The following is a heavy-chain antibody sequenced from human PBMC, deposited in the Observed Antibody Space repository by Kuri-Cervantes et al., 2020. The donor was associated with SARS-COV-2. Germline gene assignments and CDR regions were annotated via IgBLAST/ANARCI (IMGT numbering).Heavy chain of an antibody. CDR3: ARGPRWANIVVVPAARGGDY. CDR2: ISYDGSNK. CDR1: GLTLHSYA. V-gene: IGHV3-30-3*01. J-gene: IGHJ4*02. Sequence: GESPKIHCPGSGLTLHSYAMHWVRQAPGKGLEWVAVISYDGSNKYYADSVKGRFTISRDNSKNTLYLQMYSLRAEDTAVYYCARGPRWANIVVVPAARGGDYWGQGTLVTVSS. D-gene: IGHD2-2*01.